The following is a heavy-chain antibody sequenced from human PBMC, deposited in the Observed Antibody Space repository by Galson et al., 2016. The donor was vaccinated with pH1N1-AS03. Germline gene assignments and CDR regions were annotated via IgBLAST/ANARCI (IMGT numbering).Heavy chain of an antibody. V-gene: IGHV3-7*03. CDR3: ARKRYYANFDY. CDR2: IKQDGSEK. J-gene: IGHJ4*02. CDR1: GFTFSTLW. Sequence: SLRLSCAASGFTFSTLWMTWVRQAPGKGLEWVANIKQDGSEKYYVDSVKGRFTISRDNAKNSLYLQMNSLRAEDTAVYYCARKRYYANFDYWGQGTLVIVSS. D-gene: IGHD1-26*01.